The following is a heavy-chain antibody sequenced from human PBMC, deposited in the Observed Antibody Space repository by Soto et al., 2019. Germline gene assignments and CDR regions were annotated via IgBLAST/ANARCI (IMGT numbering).Heavy chain of an antibody. J-gene: IGHJ3*02. D-gene: IGHD1-26*01. CDR3: ARAEERWELRAFDI. CDR2: IIPIFGTA. CDR1: GGTFSSYA. V-gene: IGHV1-69*13. Sequence: SVKVSCKASGGTFSSYAISWVRPAPGQGLEWMGGIIPIFGTANYAQKFQGRVTITADESTSTAYMELSSLRSEDTAVYYCARAEERWELRAFDIWGQGTMVTVSS.